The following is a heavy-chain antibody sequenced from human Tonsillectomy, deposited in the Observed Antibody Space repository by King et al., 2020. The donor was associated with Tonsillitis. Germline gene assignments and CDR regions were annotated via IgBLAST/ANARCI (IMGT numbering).Heavy chain of an antibody. V-gene: IGHV4-59*08. J-gene: IGHJ4*02. CDR1: GGSISGYY. Sequence: VQLQESGPRLVKPSETLSLTCTVSGGSISGYYWSWVRQFPGKTLEWIGYIYYSGNTNYNPSLKSRVTISVDTSKNQFSLKLNSVTAADTAVYYCARWCEFWNGGYWGQGILVTVSS. CDR3: ARWCEFWNGGY. D-gene: IGHD3-3*01. CDR2: IYYSGNT.